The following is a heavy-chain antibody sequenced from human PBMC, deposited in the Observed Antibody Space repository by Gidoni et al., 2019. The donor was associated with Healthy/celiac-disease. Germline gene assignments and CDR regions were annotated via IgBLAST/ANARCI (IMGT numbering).Heavy chain of an antibody. V-gene: IGHV3-30*18. Sequence: QVHLVESGGGVVQPGRSLRLSCAASGFPFSSSGMHWVRQAPGKGLEWVAVISYDGRNKDYADSVKGRFTISRDNSKNTLYLQMNSLRAEDTAVYYCAKFYSKRITIFGVAHDAFDIWGQGTMVTVSS. CDR1: GFPFSSSG. CDR3: AKFYSKRITIFGVAHDAFDI. D-gene: IGHD3-3*01. J-gene: IGHJ3*02. CDR2: ISYDGRNK.